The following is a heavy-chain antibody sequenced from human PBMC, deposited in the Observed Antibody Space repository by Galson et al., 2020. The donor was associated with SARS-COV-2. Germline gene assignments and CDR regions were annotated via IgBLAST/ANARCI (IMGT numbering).Heavy chain of an antibody. CDR3: ARDYYDSSGYWNWVDP. J-gene: IGHJ5*02. CDR2: ISSSSSTI. CDR1: GFTFSSYS. Sequence: GGSLRLSCAASGFTFSSYSMNWVRQAPGKGLEWVSYISSSSSTIYYADSVKGRFTISRDNAKNSLYLQMNSLRAEDTAVYYCARDYYDSSGYWNWVDPWGQGTLVTGSS. D-gene: IGHD3-22*01. V-gene: IGHV3-48*01.